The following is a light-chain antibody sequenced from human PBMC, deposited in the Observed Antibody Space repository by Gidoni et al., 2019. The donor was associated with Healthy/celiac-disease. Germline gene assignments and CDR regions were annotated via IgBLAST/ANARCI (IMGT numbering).Light chain of an antibody. CDR2: EVS. J-gene: IGLJ2*01. V-gene: IGLV2-14*01. CDR3: SSYTSSSLLV. Sequence: PASVSGSPGQSITISCTGTSSDVGGYNYVSWYQQHPGKAPKLMIYEVSNRPSGVSNRFSGSKSGNTASLTISGLQAEDEADYYCSSYTSSSLLVFGGGTKLTVL. CDR1: SSDVGGYNY.